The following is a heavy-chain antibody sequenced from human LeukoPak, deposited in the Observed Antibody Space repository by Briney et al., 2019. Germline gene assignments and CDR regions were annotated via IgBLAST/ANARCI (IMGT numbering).Heavy chain of an antibody. D-gene: IGHD6-19*01. CDR3: ATKQWLAPPPDS. J-gene: IGHJ4*02. V-gene: IGHV3-74*01. Sequence: QTGGSLRLSCAASGFTFSKYWMLWVCQAPGKGLESVSRINTDGTVTTYADSVKGRFTVSRDNADNTMFLQMNSVRDEDTAVYYCATKQWLAPPPDSWGQGTPVTVSS. CDR1: GFTFSKYW. CDR2: INTDGTVT.